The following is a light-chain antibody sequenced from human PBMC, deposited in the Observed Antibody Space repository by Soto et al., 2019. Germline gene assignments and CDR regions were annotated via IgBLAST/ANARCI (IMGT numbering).Light chain of an antibody. J-gene: IGKJ1*01. CDR3: QQHDNRPPWT. CDR1: QSFSISY. V-gene: IGKV3-15*01. CDR2: DAS. Sequence: EIVLTRSPGTLSLSPGERATLSFTASQSFSISYLAWYQQKPGQAPRRLLFDASTRAIDIPVRFSGSGSGTEFILTISSLQSEDFGVYYCQQHDNRPPWTFGQGTKVDIK.